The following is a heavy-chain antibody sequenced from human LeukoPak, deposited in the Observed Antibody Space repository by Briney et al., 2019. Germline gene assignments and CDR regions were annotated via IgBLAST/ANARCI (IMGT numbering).Heavy chain of an antibody. CDR2: ISGSGGDT. V-gene: IGHV3-23*01. CDR1: GFTFSSYA. CDR3: AKNIIAAAGMMDY. Sequence: GGSLRLSCAASGFTFSSYAMSWVRQAPGKGLERVSVISGSGGDTYYADSVKGRFTISRDNSKNTLYLQMNTLRAEDTAVYYCAKNIIAAAGMMDYWGQGTLVTVSP. J-gene: IGHJ4*02. D-gene: IGHD6-13*01.